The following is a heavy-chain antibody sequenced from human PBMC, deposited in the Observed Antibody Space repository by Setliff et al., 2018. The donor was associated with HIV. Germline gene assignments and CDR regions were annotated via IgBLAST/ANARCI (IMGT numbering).Heavy chain of an antibody. V-gene: IGHV4-34*01. CDR2: IIHSGGT. D-gene: IGHD2-15*01. CDR3: ARGGLGVVGAIDY. J-gene: IGHJ4*02. Sequence: SETLSLTCAVYGGSFSGYYWTWIRQPPGRGLEWIGGIIHSGGTNYNRSLKSRVTIPVDTSKNQFSLNLSSVTAADTAVYYCARGGLGVVGAIDYWSQGTLVTVSS. CDR1: GGSFSGYY.